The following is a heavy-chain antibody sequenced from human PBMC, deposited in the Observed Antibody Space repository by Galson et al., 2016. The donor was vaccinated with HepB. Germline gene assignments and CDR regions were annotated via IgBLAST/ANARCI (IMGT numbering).Heavy chain of an antibody. CDR3: ARDANLAYCRGDCYWFDY. CDR2: ASYDGSNN. V-gene: IGHV3-30-3*01. J-gene: IGHJ4*02. Sequence: SLRLSCAASGFTFSSYGMHWVRQAPGKGLEWVAVASYDGSNNYYPDSVKDRFTVSRDNSKNTLYLQMNSLRTEDTAVYYCARDANLAYCRGDCYWFDYWGPGTLVTGSS. CDR1: GFTFSSYG. D-gene: IGHD2-21*02.